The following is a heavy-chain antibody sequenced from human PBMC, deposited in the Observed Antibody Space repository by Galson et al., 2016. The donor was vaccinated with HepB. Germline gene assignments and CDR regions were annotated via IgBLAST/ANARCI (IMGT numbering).Heavy chain of an antibody. Sequence: SLRLSCAASGFTFNSYAMHWVRQAPGKGLEWVANIKQDGSEKYYVDSVKGRFTISRDNAKNSLYLQMNSLRAEDTAVYYCARGMGVVLRVIADLFDYWGQGTLVTVSS. V-gene: IGHV3-7*03. CDR2: IKQDGSEK. CDR1: GFTFNSYA. CDR3: ARGMGVVLRVIADLFDY. D-gene: IGHD3-16*02. J-gene: IGHJ4*02.